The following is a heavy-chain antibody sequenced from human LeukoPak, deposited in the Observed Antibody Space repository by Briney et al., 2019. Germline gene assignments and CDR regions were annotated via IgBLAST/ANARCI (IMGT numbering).Heavy chain of an antibody. CDR3: AKDHPDCSGGSRYPENDY. Sequence: PGGSLRLSCAASGFTFSSYAMSWVRQAPGKGLEWVSAISGSGGGTYYADSVKGRITISRDNSKNTLYLQMNSLRVEDTAVYYCAKDHPDCSGGSRYPENDYWGQGTLVTVSS. V-gene: IGHV3-23*01. D-gene: IGHD2-15*01. J-gene: IGHJ4*02. CDR2: ISGSGGGT. CDR1: GFTFSSYA.